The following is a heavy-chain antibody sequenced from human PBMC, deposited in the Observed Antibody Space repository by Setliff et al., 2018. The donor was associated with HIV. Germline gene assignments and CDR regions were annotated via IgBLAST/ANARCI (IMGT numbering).Heavy chain of an antibody. Sequence: ASVKVSCKASGYTFTSYYMHWVRQAPGQGLEWMGIINPSSGSTTYAQKFQGRVTMTRDTSTSTVYMELSSLRSEDTAVYYCARDPAPSSSASYFQHWGQVTPVTVSS. D-gene: IGHD6-6*01. CDR1: GYTFTSYY. V-gene: IGHV1-46*01. CDR2: INPSSGST. CDR3: ARDPAPSSSASYFQH. J-gene: IGHJ1*01.